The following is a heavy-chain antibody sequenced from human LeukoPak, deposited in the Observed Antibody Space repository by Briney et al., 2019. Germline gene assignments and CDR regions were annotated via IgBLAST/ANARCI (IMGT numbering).Heavy chain of an antibody. Sequence: GGSLRLSCAASGFTISSYAMSWVRQAPGKGLEWVSALSSSGGSADYAESVKGRFTISRDDSKNTLFLQMNSLRTEDTAVYYCANGDWFDPWGQGTLVTVSS. V-gene: IGHV3-23*01. CDR1: GFTISSYA. CDR3: ANGDWFDP. J-gene: IGHJ5*02. CDR2: LSSSGGSA.